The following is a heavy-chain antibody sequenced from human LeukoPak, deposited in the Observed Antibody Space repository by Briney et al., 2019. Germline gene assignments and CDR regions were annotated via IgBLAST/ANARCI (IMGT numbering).Heavy chain of an antibody. Sequence: SETLSLTCTVSGYSISSGYYWGWIRQPPGKGLEWIGSIYHSGSTYYNPSLKSRVTISVDTSKNQFSLKLSSVTAADTAVYYCARGDMVRGVIIKGPWGQGTLVTVSS. J-gene: IGHJ4*02. CDR2: IYHSGST. V-gene: IGHV4-38-2*02. CDR1: GYSISSGYY. D-gene: IGHD3-10*01. CDR3: ARGDMVRGVIIKGP.